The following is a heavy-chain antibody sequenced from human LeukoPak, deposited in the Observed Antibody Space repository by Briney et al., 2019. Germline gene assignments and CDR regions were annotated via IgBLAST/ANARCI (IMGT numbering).Heavy chain of an antibody. CDR1: GYTFTNYG. CDR3: ARAPGLEPVTRVDY. D-gene: IGHD1-1*01. CDR2: ISAYNGNT. V-gene: IGHV1-18*01. J-gene: IGHJ4*02. Sequence: ASVKVSCKASGYTFTNYGISWVRQAPGQGLEWMGWISAYNGNTNYAQKLQGRVTMTTDTSTSTAYMELRSLRSDDTAVYYCARAPGLEPVTRVDYWGQGTLVTVSS.